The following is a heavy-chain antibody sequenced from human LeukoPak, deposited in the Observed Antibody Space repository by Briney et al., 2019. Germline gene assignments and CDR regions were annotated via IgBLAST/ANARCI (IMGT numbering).Heavy chain of an antibody. J-gene: IGHJ4*02. Sequence: GGSLRLSCAASGFTVSSNYMSWVRQAPGKGLEWVSVIYSGGSTYYADSVKGRFTLSRDNSKNTLYLQMNSLRAEDTAVYYCARGGLRYFDWLRFDYWGREPWSPSPQ. V-gene: IGHV3-53*01. CDR1: GFTVSSNY. CDR2: IYSGGST. CDR3: ARGGLRYFDWLRFDY. D-gene: IGHD3-9*01.